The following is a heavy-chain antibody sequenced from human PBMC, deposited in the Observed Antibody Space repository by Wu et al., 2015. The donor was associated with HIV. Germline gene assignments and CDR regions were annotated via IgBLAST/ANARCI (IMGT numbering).Heavy chain of an antibody. CDR3: ARGQRLLRRGLLIL. V-gene: IGHV1-46*01. CDR2: VNPSDGTT. J-gene: IGHJ3*01. D-gene: IGHD6-25*01. CDR1: GYTFTSYY. Sequence: QVQLVQSGAEVKKPGASVEVSCKTSGYTFTSYYLHWMRQASGQGLEWMGLVNPSDGTTAYAHKFQGRLTMTRDTSTNTVYMEMNSLTSEDMAVYYCARGQRLLRRGLLILWGQGTMVTMSS.